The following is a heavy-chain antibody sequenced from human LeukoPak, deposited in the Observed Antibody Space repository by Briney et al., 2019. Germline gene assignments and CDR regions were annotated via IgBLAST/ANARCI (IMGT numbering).Heavy chain of an antibody. CDR1: GFTFSSYA. Sequence: GGSLRLSCAASGFTFSSYAMSWVRQAPGEGLEWVSAISGSGGSTYYADSVKGRFTISRDNSKNTLYLQMNSLRAEDTAVYYCAKGGGDKFTWYYYDSSGYPLHWGQGTLVTVSS. CDR3: AKGGGDKFTWYYYDSSGYPLH. D-gene: IGHD3-22*01. J-gene: IGHJ4*02. V-gene: IGHV3-23*01. CDR2: ISGSGGST.